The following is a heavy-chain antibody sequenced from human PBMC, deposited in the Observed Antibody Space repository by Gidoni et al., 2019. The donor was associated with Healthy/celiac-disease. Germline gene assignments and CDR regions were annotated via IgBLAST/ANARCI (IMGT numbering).Heavy chain of an antibody. CDR2: ISGRGGST. Sequence: EVQLLESGVGLVQPGGSLRLSCAASGFTFRSYAMSWVRQAPGKGLEWVSAISGRGGSTYYADAVKGRFTISRDNSKNTLYLQMNSLRAEDTAVYYCAKGPQYSSSPGYWGQGTLVTVSS. J-gene: IGHJ4*02. V-gene: IGHV3-23*01. D-gene: IGHD6-6*01. CDR1: GFTFRSYA. CDR3: AKGPQYSSSPGY.